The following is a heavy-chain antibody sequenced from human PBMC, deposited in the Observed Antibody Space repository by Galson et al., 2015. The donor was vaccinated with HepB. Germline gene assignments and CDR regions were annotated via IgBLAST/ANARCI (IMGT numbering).Heavy chain of an antibody. V-gene: IGHV3-21*04. CDR2: ISSGSSYI. D-gene: IGHD2-21*01. CDR1: GLTFYRYN. Sequence: SLRLSCAASGLTFYRYNVNWVRQAPGKGLEWVASISSGSSYIYYADSVKGRFTISRDNTKNPVSLQMNSLRAEDTAVYYCARESHCGGYICYFDYWGQGTLVTVSS. CDR3: ARESHCGGYICYFDY. J-gene: IGHJ4*02.